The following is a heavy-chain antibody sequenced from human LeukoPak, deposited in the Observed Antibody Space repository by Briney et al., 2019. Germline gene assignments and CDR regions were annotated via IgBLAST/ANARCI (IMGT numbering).Heavy chain of an antibody. J-gene: IGHJ4*02. CDR3: ARVGDYGVLY. V-gene: IGHV3-48*03. Sequence: GGSLRLSCAASGFTFSSYEMNWVRQAPGKGLEWVSYISSSGSTIYYADSLKGRFTISRDNAKNSLYLQMNSLRAEDTAVYYCARVGDYGVLYWGQGTLVTVPS. CDR1: GFTFSSYE. D-gene: IGHD4-17*01. CDR2: ISSSGSTI.